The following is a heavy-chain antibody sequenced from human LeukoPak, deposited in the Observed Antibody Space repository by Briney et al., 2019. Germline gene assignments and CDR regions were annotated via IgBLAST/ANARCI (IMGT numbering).Heavy chain of an antibody. CDR2: IDHTGIT. Sequence: SETPSLTCTVSDDSITNYWSWIRQPPGKGLEWIGYIDHTGITNYNPSLNSRVTISRDTSKNHFSLELSSATAADTAVYYCARDPSYYGSGSYYDYWGQGTLVTVSS. CDR1: DDSITNY. D-gene: IGHD3-10*01. V-gene: IGHV4-59*12. J-gene: IGHJ4*02. CDR3: ARDPSYYGSGSYYDY.